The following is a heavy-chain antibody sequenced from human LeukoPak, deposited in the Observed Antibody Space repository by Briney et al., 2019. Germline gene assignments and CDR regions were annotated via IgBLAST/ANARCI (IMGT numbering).Heavy chain of an antibody. CDR1: GYTFTGYY. Sequence: ASVKVSCKASGYTFTGYYMHWVRQAPGQGLEWMGWINPNSGGTNYAQKFQVRVTMTRDTSISTAYMELSRLRSDDTAVYYCAREGGSGNWFDPWGQGTLVTVSS. D-gene: IGHD3-10*01. J-gene: IGHJ5*02. CDR2: INPNSGGT. CDR3: AREGGSGNWFDP. V-gene: IGHV1-2*02.